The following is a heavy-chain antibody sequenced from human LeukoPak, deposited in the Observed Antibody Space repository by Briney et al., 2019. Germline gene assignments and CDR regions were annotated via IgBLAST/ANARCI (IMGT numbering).Heavy chain of an antibody. CDR3: AREGGPAAGTRSLGGFDP. V-gene: IGHV4-30-2*01. J-gene: IGHJ5*02. D-gene: IGHD6-13*01. Sequence: SETLSLTCFVSGGAIDSGGYHWSWIRQPPGKRLQWIGYMYHSGTADYNPSLKSRVTISVDRSKDQFSLKLTNVTVADTAVYYCAREGGPAAGTRSLGGFDPWGQGTLVTVSS. CDR1: GGAIDSGGYH. CDR2: MYHSGTA.